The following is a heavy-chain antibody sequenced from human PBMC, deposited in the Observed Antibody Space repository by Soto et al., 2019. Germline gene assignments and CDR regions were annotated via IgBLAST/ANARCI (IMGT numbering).Heavy chain of an antibody. V-gene: IGHV1-69*13. CDR2: IIPIFGTA. CDR3: ARDQQDTVATIPYYYYYGMDV. J-gene: IGHJ6*02. Sequence: SVKVSCKASGGTFSSYAISWVRQAPGQGLEWMGGIIPIFGTANYAQKFQGRVTITADESTSTAYMELSSLRSEDTAVYYCARDQQDTVATIPYYYYYGMDVWGQGTTVTVSS. CDR1: GGTFSSYA. D-gene: IGHD5-12*01.